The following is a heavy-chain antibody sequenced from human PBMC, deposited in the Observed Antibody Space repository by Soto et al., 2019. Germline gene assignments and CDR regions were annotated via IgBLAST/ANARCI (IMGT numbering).Heavy chain of an antibody. CDR3: ASAGSVLSSLSWLAP. J-gene: IGHJ5*02. CDR1: GDTFTSNY. CDR2: INPKSGGT. Sequence: GSVKGSCKASGDTFTSNYIHWVRQAPGQGFEWMGWINPKSGGTKYPQKFKGRVTMTRDTSKNQFSLKLASVTSADTSVYYCASAGSVLSSLSWLAPWGQGVPVTVHS. D-gene: IGHD3-16*01. V-gene: IGHV1-2*02.